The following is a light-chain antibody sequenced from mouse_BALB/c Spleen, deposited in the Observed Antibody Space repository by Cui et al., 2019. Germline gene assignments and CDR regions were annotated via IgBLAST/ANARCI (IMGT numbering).Light chain of an antibody. V-gene: IGKV4-55*01. CDR1: SSVSY. Sequence: QIVLTQYPAIMSASPGEKVTMTCSASSSVSYMYWYQQKPGSSPRLLIYETSNLASGVPVRFSGSGSGTSYSLTISRMEAEDAATYYCQQWSSYPRTFGGGTKLEIK. J-gene: IGKJ1*01. CDR2: ETS. CDR3: QQWSSYPRT.